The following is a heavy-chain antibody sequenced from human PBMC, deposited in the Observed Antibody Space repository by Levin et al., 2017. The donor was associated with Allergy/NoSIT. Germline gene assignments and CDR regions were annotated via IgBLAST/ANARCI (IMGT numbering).Heavy chain of an antibody. CDR2: ISGSGGST. D-gene: IGHD5-12*01. J-gene: IGHJ4*02. Sequence: GGSLRLSCAASGFTFSSYAMSWVRQAPGKGLEWVSAISGSGGSTYYADSVKGRFTISRDNSKNTLYLQMNSLRAEDTAVYYCAKDHSPSGYSGYDTFDYWGQGTLVTVSS. CDR1: GFTFSSYA. CDR3: AKDHSPSGYSGYDTFDY. V-gene: IGHV3-23*01.